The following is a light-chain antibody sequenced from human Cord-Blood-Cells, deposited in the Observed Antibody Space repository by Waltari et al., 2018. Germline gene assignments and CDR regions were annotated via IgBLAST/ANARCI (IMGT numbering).Light chain of an antibody. CDR3: MQALQTPWT. Sequence: IVMTQSLLSLPVTTGEPASISCRSSQSLLHSNGYNYLDWYLQKPGQSPQLLIYLGSNRASGVPDRFSGSGSGTDFTLKISRVEAEDVGVYYCMQALQTPWTFGQGTKVEIK. CDR1: QSLLHSNGYNY. CDR2: LGS. J-gene: IGKJ1*01. V-gene: IGKV2-28*01.